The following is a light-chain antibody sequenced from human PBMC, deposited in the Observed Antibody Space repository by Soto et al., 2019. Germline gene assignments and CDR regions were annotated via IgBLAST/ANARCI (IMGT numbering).Light chain of an antibody. J-gene: IGLJ2*01. Sequence: QSALTQPASVSGSPGQSITISCTGTRSDIGAHNFVSWYQQHPGEVPKLILYDVNVRPSGVSNRFSGSKSGNTASLTISGLQAEDEADYYCTSWTTSTTMTFGGGTKVTVL. V-gene: IGLV2-14*03. CDR2: DVN. CDR1: RSDIGAHNF. CDR3: TSWTTSTTMT.